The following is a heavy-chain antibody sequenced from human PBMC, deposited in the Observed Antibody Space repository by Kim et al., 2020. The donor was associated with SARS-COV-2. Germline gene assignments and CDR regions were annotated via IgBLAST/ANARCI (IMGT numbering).Heavy chain of an antibody. Sequence: GGSLRLSCAASGFTFSNYGMHWVRQAPGKGLEWVALISFDTSNRFYADSVRGRFTISRDNSKKILYLLMNSLRDDDTAVYYCAKGEPNDFYDSSGPGFWGQGTLVAVSS. CDR1: GFTFSNYG. V-gene: IGHV3-30*18. D-gene: IGHD3-22*01. J-gene: IGHJ4*02. CDR2: ISFDTSNR. CDR3: AKGEPNDFYDSSGPGF.